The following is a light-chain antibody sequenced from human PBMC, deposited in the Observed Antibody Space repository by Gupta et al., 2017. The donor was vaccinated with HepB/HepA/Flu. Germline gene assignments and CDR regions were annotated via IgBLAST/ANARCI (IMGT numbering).Light chain of an antibody. CDR2: TNN. CDR1: RSNIEISY. Sequence: QSVLTQPPSASGTPGQRVTISCSGSRSNIEISYVYWFQHLPGTAPQLLIYTNNQRPSGVPDRFSGSKSGTSASLAISGLRAEDEADYYCAAWDDSLSYYVFGTGTKVTVL. J-gene: IGLJ1*01. V-gene: IGLV1-47*01. CDR3: AAWDDSLSYYV.